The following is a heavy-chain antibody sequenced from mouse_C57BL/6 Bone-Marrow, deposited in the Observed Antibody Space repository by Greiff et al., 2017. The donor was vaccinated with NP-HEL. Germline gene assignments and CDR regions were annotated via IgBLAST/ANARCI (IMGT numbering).Heavy chain of an antibody. Sequence: EVQGVESGGGLVKPGGSLKLSCAASGFTFSSYAMSWVRQTPEKRLEWVATISDGGSYTYYPDNVKGRFTISRDNAKNNLYLQMSHLKSEDTAMYYCARDFYDGRGYYFDYWGQGTTLTVSS. V-gene: IGHV5-4*01. J-gene: IGHJ2*01. CDR3: ARDFYDGRGYYFDY. D-gene: IGHD2-3*01. CDR1: GFTFSSYA. CDR2: ISDGGSYT.